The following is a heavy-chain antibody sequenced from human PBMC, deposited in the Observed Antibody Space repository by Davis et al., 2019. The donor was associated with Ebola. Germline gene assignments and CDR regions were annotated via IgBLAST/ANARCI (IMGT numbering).Heavy chain of an antibody. V-gene: IGHV1-18*01. D-gene: IGHD4-11*01. CDR2: ISTFDGRT. Sequence: AASVKVSCKASGDTIATYGFSWVRQAPGQGLEWMGWISTFDGRTNYAQKFQDRVTITADKSTSTAYMELSSLRSEDTAVYYCARDLRLEGAFDIWGQGTMVTVSS. J-gene: IGHJ3*02. CDR1: GDTIATYG. CDR3: ARDLRLEGAFDI.